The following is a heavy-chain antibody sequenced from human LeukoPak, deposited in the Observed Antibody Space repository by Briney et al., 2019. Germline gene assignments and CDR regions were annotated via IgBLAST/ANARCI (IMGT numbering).Heavy chain of an antibody. J-gene: IGHJ4*02. V-gene: IGHV5-10-1*01. D-gene: IGHD2-2*01. CDR1: GYSFTSYW. Sequence: PGESLKISCKGSGYSFTSYWISWVRQMPGKGLEWMGRIDPSDSYTNYSPSFQGHVTISADKSISTACLQWSSLKASDTAMYYCARHRQSTSSRNPFDYWGQGTLVTVSS. CDR3: ARHRQSTSSRNPFDY. CDR2: IDPSDSYT.